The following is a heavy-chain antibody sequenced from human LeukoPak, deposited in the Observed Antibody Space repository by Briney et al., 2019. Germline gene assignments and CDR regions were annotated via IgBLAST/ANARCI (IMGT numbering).Heavy chain of an antibody. V-gene: IGHV4-39*07. CDR1: GGSISSSSYY. CDR3: ARDLGRD. D-gene: IGHD3-10*01. J-gene: IGHJ4*02. Sequence: SETLSLTCTVSGGSISSSSYYWGWIRQPPGKGLEWIGSIYYSGSTYYNPSLKSRVTMSVDTSKNQFSLKLSSVTAADTAVYYCARDLGRDWGQGTLVTVSS. CDR2: IYYSGST.